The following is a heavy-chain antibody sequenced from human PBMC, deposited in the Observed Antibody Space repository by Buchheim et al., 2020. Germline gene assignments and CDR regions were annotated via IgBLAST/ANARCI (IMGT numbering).Heavy chain of an antibody. J-gene: IGHJ4*02. CDR2: ISYDGSNK. CDR1: GFTFSSYA. V-gene: IGHV3-30-3*01. Sequence: QVQLVESGGGVVQPGRSLRLSCAASGFTFSSYAMHWVRQAPGKGLEWVAVISYDGSNKYYADSVKGRFTISRDNSKNTLSLQMNSLRAEDTAVYYCATEGEYYDFWSGYYTFAFDYWGQGTL. CDR3: ATEGEYYDFWSGYYTFAFDY. D-gene: IGHD3-3*01.